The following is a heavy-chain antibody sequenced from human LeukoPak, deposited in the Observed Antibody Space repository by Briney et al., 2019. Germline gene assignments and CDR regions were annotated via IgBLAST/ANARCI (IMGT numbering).Heavy chain of an antibody. D-gene: IGHD3-10*01. CDR3: AKEVGGPFSY. V-gene: IGHV3-30*02. J-gene: IGHJ4*02. Sequence: GGSLRLSCVASGFTFIASGMHWVRQAPGMGLEWVTFIRFDGNEIEYADSVKDRFTISRDNSKNTLYLQMNSLRPEDTAVYYCAKEVGGPFSYWGQGTLVLVSS. CDR2: IRFDGNEI. CDR1: GFTFIASG.